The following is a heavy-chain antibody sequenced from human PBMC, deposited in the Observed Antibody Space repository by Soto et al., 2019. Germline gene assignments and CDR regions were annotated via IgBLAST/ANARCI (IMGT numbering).Heavy chain of an antibody. V-gene: IGHV4-4*02. D-gene: IGHD4-17*01. CDR1: CGSMSSSNW. J-gene: IGHJ5*02. Sequence: PSETLSLTWYVSCGSMSSSNWLSWVRQPPGKGLEWIGEIYHSGSTTYNPSLKSRVTISVDKSQNQFSLKLSSVTAADTAVYYCARDLTTVTTNWFDPWGQGTLVTVSS. CDR2: IYHSGST. CDR3: ARDLTTVTTNWFDP.